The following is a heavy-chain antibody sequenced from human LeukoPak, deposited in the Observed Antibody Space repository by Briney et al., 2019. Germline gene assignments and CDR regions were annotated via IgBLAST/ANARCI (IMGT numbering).Heavy chain of an antibody. CDR2: ISSSSSYI. V-gene: IGHV3-21*01. D-gene: IGHD1-26*01. Sequence: GGSLRLSCAASGFTFSSYSMNWVRQAPGKGLEWVSSISSSSSYIYYADSVKGRFTISRDNAKNSLYLQMNSLRAEDTAVYYCACWSGSYYGPFDYWGQGTLVTVSS. CDR3: ACWSGSYYGPFDY. CDR1: GFTFSSYS. J-gene: IGHJ4*02.